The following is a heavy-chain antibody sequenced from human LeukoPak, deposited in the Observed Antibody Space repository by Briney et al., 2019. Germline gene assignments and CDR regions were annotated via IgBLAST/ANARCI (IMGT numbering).Heavy chain of an antibody. J-gene: IGHJ4*02. Sequence: GGSLRLSCAVSGFIGYDGYMNWVRQAPWRGLEWLSVIYRGGVTYYADSVKGRFFISRDDSKNTWHLQLNSLKTEDTAVYYCAGASSDGVLIDATSFDLWGQGTLVSVSS. CDR3: AGASSDGVLIDATSFDL. CDR1: GFIGYDGY. V-gene: IGHV3-66*01. D-gene: IGHD2-15*01. CDR2: IYRGGVT.